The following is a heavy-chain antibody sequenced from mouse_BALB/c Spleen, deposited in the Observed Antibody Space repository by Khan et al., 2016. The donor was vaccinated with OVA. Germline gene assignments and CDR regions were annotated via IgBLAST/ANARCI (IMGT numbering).Heavy chain of an antibody. V-gene: IGHV3-2*02. D-gene: IGHD1-1*01. CDR3: ARVYGGDFDY. Sequence: EVQLQQSGPGLVKPSQSLSLTCTVTGYSITTDYAWNWIRQFPENKLEWMGYISYSGNTKYNPSLKSRISITRDTSKNPFFLQLKSVTTEDTAGYYCARVYGGDFDYWGQGTTLTVSS. J-gene: IGHJ2*01. CDR1: GYSITTDYA. CDR2: ISYSGNT.